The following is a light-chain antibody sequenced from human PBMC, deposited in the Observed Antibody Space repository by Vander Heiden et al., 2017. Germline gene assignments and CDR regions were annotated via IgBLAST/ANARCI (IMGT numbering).Light chain of an antibody. CDR2: QDN. Sequence: SYELTPPPSVSVSPGQTASITCSGDKLGNKYACWYQQKPGQSPVLVIYQDNKRPSGIPERFSGSNAGNTATPTISGTQAMDEADYYCQEWDSSHVVFGGGTKLTVL. V-gene: IGLV3-1*01. J-gene: IGLJ2*01. CDR1: KLGNKY. CDR3: QEWDSSHVV.